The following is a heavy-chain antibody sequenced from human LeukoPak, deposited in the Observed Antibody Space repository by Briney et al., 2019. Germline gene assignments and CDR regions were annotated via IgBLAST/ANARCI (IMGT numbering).Heavy chain of an antibody. Sequence: GGSLRLSFAASGFTFSSYAMSWVRQAPGKGPEWVSAISGSGGSPYYPDSVKGRFTISRDNSKNTLYLQMNSLRAEDTAVYYCARARGYYYDSSGYYNNWFDPWGQGTLVTVSS. CDR1: GFTFSSYA. J-gene: IGHJ5*02. V-gene: IGHV3-23*01. CDR2: ISGSGGSP. D-gene: IGHD3-22*01. CDR3: ARARGYYYDSSGYYNNWFDP.